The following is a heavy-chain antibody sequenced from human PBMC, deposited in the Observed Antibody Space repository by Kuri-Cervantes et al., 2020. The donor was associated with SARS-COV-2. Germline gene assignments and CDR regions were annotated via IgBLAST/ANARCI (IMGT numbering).Heavy chain of an antibody. CDR1: GYSFTSYW. CDR3: ARQKFHYYDSSGYQGATDY. Sequence: GESLKISCKGSGYSFTSYWIGWVRQMPRKGLEWMGIIYPGDSDTRYSPSFQGQVTISADKSISTAYLQWSSLKASDTAMYYCARQKFHYYDSSGYQGATDYWGQGTLVTVSS. J-gene: IGHJ4*02. V-gene: IGHV5-51*01. CDR2: IYPGDSDT. D-gene: IGHD3-22*01.